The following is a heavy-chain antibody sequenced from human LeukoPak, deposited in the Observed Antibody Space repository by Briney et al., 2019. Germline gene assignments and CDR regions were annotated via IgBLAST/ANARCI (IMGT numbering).Heavy chain of an antibody. V-gene: IGHV3-33*01. CDR3: ATVGTNYWYFDL. CDR2: IWYYGSNK. CDR1: GFPFSDSG. D-gene: IGHD1-14*01. Sequence: KPGGSLRLSCAASGFPFSDSGMQWVRQAPGKGLEWVAVIWYYGSNKYYADSVRGRFNIPRDNSKNTLYLQRNRLRAEDTAVYFCATVGTNYWYFDLWGRGTLVTVSS. J-gene: IGHJ2*01.